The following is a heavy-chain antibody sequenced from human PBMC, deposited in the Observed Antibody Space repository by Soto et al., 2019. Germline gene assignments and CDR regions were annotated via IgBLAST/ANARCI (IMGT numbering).Heavy chain of an antibody. CDR1: GYSFTKYW. J-gene: IGHJ4*02. D-gene: IGHD4-17*01. CDR2: IYPDESDT. Sequence: PGESLKISCKGSGYSFTKYWIGWVRQMPGKGLEWMAIIYPDESDTRYSPSFQGQVTISADKSISTAYLQWSSLKASDTATYYCVMYGDYPASRGQGTLVTVSS. V-gene: IGHV5-51*01. CDR3: VMYGDYPAS.